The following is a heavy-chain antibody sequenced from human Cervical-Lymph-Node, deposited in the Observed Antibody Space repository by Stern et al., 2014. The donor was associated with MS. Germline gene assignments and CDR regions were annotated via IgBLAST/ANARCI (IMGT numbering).Heavy chain of an antibody. CDR2: ISYDGSNK. CDR3: ARGPPNYYDSSGYYYGSDY. D-gene: IGHD3-22*01. J-gene: IGHJ4*02. Sequence: MQLVESGGGVVQPGRSLRLSCAASGFTFSSYAMHWVRQAPGKGLEWVAVISYDGSNKYYADSVKGRFTISRDNSKNTLYLQMNSLRAEDTAVYYCARGPPNYYDSSGYYYGSDYWGQGTLVTVSS. V-gene: IGHV3-30*01. CDR1: GFTFSSYA.